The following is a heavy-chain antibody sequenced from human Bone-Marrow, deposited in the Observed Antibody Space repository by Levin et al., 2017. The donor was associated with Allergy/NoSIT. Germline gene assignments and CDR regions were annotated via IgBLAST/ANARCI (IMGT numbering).Heavy chain of an antibody. CDR2: IIPILGIA. J-gene: IGHJ4*02. Sequence: GASVKVSCKASGGTFSSYTISWVRQAPGQGLEWMGRIIPILGIANYAQKFQGRVTITADKSTSTAYMELSSLRSEDTAVYYCARGKRDGSGSYYNEDYWGQGTLVTVSS. CDR1: GGTFSSYT. V-gene: IGHV1-69*02. CDR3: ARGKRDGSGSYYNEDY. D-gene: IGHD3-10*01.